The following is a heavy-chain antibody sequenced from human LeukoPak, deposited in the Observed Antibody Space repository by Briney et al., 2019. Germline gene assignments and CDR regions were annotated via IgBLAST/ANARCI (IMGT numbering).Heavy chain of an antibody. Sequence: SETLSLTCTVSGGSISSYYWSWIRQPPGKGLEWIGYIYTSGSTNYNPSLKSRVTISVDTSKNQFSLKLSSVTAADTAAYYCAAQVGELWSPFDYWGQGTLVTVSS. D-gene: IGHD3-16*01. V-gene: IGHV4-4*09. CDR3: AAQVGELWSPFDY. J-gene: IGHJ4*02. CDR2: IYTSGST. CDR1: GGSISSYY.